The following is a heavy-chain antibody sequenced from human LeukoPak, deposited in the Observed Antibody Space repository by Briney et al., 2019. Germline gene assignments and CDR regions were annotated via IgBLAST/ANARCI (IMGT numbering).Heavy chain of an antibody. CDR2: LWSDGSNT. V-gene: IGHV3-33*01. Sequence: PGGSLRLACAASGFNFSRYALHWVRQAPGKSLEWVAFLWSDGSNTNYADSVKGRFTISRDVPKNSLYLQMNSLRVEDTAVYYCARDGPHYDLDVWGQGTTVTVSS. CDR3: ARDGPHYDLDV. J-gene: IGHJ6*02. CDR1: GFNFSRYA. D-gene: IGHD3-3*01.